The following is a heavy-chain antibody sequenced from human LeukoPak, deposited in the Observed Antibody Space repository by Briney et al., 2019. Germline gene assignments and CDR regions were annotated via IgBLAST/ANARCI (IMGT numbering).Heavy chain of an antibody. J-gene: IGHJ3*02. CDR1: GFTFSSYG. Sequence: PGRSLRLSCAASGFTFSSYGMHWVRQAPGKGLEWVAVISYDGSNKYYADSVKGRFTISRDNSKNTLYLQMNSLRAEDTAVYYCAKDLADSSGGAFDIWGQGIMVTVSS. CDR2: ISYDGSNK. V-gene: IGHV3-30*18. D-gene: IGHD6-19*01. CDR3: AKDLADSSGGAFDI.